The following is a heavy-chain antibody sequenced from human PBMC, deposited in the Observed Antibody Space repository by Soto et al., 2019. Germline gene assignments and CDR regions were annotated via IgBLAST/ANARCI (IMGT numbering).Heavy chain of an antibody. Sequence: GGSLRLSCAASGFTFSSYAMHWVRQAPGKGLEWVAVISYDGSNKYYADSVKGRFTISRDNSKNTLYLQMNSLRAEDTAVYYCATPARIVGATRFDHWGPGTLVTVSS. J-gene: IGHJ4*02. CDR2: ISYDGSNK. CDR1: GFTFSSYA. D-gene: IGHD1-26*01. V-gene: IGHV3-30-3*01. CDR3: ATPARIVGATRFDH.